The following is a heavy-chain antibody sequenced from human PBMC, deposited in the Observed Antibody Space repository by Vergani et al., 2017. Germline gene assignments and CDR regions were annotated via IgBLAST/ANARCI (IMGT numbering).Heavy chain of an antibody. CDR2: IDYSGST. V-gene: IGHV4-39*01. J-gene: IGHJ4*02. CDR1: GDSVISTDYH. Sequence: QVQLQESGPGLVKPSETLSLTCTVSGDSVISTDYHWGWLRQPPGKGLEWIGSIDYSGSTSYNPSLESRISISFETPKNQFSLRLTSVTAADTAVYYCASKRGACRAAYCHSYDFWGPGTLVGVSS. CDR3: ASKRGACRAAYCHSYDF. D-gene: IGHD2-15*01.